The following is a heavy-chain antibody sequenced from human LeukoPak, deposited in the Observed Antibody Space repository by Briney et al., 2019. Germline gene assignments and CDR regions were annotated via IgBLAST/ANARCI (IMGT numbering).Heavy chain of an antibody. V-gene: IGHV4-4*07. CDR1: GGSISNYY. D-gene: IGHD2/OR15-2a*01. Sequence: SETLSLTCSVSGGSISNYYWNWLRQPAGKGLEWIGRIYASGSTNYNPSLKSRVTISMDKSKNHFSLNLKSVTAADTAFYYCARDFYGDDGHHPFDYWGQGIQVAVSS. CDR2: IYASGST. J-gene: IGHJ4*02. CDR3: ARDFYGDDGHHPFDY.